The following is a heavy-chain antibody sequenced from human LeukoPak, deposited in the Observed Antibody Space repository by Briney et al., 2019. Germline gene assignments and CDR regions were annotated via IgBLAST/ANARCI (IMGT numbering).Heavy chain of an antibody. CDR3: ARNLGEGEASVDTLHGGQSYSNRLLEVYNWFDP. J-gene: IGHJ5*02. CDR2: IYYSGST. D-gene: IGHD4-11*01. CDR1: GGSISSSSYY. Sequence: PSETLSLTCTVSGGSISSSSYYWGWIRQPPGKGLEWIGSIYYSGSTNYNPSLKSRVTISVDTSKNQFSLKLSSVTAADTAVYYCARNLGEGEASVDTLHGGQSYSNRLLEVYNWFDPWGQGTLVTVSS. V-gene: IGHV4-39*07.